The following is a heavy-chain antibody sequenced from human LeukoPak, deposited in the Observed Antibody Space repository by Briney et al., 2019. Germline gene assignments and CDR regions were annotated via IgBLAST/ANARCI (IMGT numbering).Heavy chain of an antibody. J-gene: IGHJ3*02. V-gene: IGHV3-23*01. Sequence: GGSLRLSCAASGFIFRNYSMNWVRQPPGKGLEWVSGVSPNGETAYYADSVKGRFTISRDNSKNTLYLQMNSLRAEDTAVDYCARARSSYGYGDAFDIWGQGTMVTVSS. CDR1: GFIFRNYS. CDR3: ARARSSYGYGDAFDI. CDR2: VSPNGETA. D-gene: IGHD5-18*01.